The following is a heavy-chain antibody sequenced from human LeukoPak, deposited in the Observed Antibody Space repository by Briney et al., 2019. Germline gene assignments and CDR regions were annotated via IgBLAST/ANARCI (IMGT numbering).Heavy chain of an antibody. CDR2: IYSSGST. CDR1: GFTVISNY. V-gene: IGHV3-53*01. J-gene: IGHJ4*02. Sequence: PGGSLRLSCAPSGFTVISNYMSWVRQTPGRSLEWVAFIYSSGSTYYAESAEGRFTISRDSSKNTLYLEMTSLRVEDTAVYYCTRAEFSNSFDDWGQGTLVIVSS. D-gene: IGHD6-6*01. CDR3: TRAEFSNSFDD.